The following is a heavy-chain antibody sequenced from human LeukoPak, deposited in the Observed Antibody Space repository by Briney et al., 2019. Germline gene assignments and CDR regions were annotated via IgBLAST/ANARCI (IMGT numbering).Heavy chain of an antibody. CDR2: CSSRSTYI. CDR3: ARLSYDSSGKVDAFDI. Sequence: GGSLRLSCAASGFTFSDYSMNWVRQAPGKGLEWVSSCSSRSTYIYYADSVKGRFTISRDNAKNSVYLQVSSLRAEDTAVYYCARLSYDSSGKVDAFDIWGQGTMVTVSS. D-gene: IGHD3-22*01. CDR1: GFTFSDYS. J-gene: IGHJ3*02. V-gene: IGHV3-21*01.